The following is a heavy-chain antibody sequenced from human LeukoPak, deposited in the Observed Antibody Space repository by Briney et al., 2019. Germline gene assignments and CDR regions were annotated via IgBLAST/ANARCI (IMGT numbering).Heavy chain of an antibody. V-gene: IGHV3-30-3*01. D-gene: IGHD3-3*01. CDR2: ISYDGSNK. CDR3: ASEVTIFGVVIKDY. J-gene: IGHJ4*02. CDR1: GFTFSSYA. Sequence: GGSLRLSRAASGFTFSSYAMHWVRQAPGKGLEWVAVISYDGSNKYYADSVKGRFTISRDNSKNTLYLQMNSLRAEDTAVYYCASEVTIFGVVIKDYWGQGTLVTVSS.